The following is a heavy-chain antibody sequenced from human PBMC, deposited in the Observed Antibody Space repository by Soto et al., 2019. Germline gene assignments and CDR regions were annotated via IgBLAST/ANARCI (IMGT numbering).Heavy chain of an antibody. CDR1: GFTFSSSA. J-gene: IGHJ4*02. D-gene: IGHD2-21*01. CDR2: INGGDVRK. Sequence: EVQLLESGGGLVQPGGSLRLSCAVSGFTFSSSAMSWVRRAPGKGLEWVSGINGGDVRKQYAESVRGRVTITRDNSKNTRLPQNNSLRAENTAIYNCAKNSHCGISSPTHDHWDQGTLVTVSS. CDR3: AKNSHCGISSPTHDH. V-gene: IGHV3-23*01.